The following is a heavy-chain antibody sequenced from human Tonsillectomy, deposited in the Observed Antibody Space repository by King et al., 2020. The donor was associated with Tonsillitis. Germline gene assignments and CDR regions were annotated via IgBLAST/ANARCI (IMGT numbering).Heavy chain of an antibody. CDR3: AKGLRWGSKSPDAFDI. J-gene: IGHJ3*02. CDR2: ISGSGSRT. V-gene: IGHV3-23*04. CDR1: GFTFSSYA. D-gene: IGHD3-10*01. Sequence: VQLVESGGGLVQPGGSLRLSCAASGFTFSSYAMSWVRQAPGKGLEWVSGISGSGSRTYYADSVKGRFTISRDNSKNTLYVQMNSLRAEDTAVYYCAKGLRWGSKSPDAFDIWGQGTMVTVSS.